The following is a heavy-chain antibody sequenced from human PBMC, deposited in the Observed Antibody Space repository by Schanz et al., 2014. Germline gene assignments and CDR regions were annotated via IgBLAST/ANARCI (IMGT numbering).Heavy chain of an antibody. D-gene: IGHD2-8*02. CDR1: GDTFRSYT. V-gene: IGHV1-2*06. J-gene: IGHJ4*02. CDR3: ARGLVRYFAY. Sequence: QVQLVQSGAEVKKPGSSVTVSCKASGDTFRSYTINWVRHAPGQGLEWMGRINPNSGDTNYAQKFQGRVTMTRDTSTSTAYMELSRLRSDDTAVYYCARGLVRYFAYWGQGTLVTVSS. CDR2: INPNSGDT.